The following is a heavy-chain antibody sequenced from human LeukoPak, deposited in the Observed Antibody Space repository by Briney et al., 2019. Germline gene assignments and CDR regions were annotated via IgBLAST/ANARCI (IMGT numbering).Heavy chain of an antibody. CDR2: INPNSGGT. Sequence: GASVKVSCKASGYTFTDYYMHWVRQAPGQGLEWMGWINPNSGGTNYAQKFQGRVTMTRDTSISTAYMELSRLRSDDTAVYYCARVVVAAAVTTQGYWGQGTLVTVSS. CDR3: ARVVVAAAVTTQGY. D-gene: IGHD2-15*01. J-gene: IGHJ4*02. V-gene: IGHV1-2*02. CDR1: GYTFTDYY.